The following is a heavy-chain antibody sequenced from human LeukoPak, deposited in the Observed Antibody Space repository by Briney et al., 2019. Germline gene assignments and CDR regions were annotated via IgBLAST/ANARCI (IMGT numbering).Heavy chain of an antibody. CDR2: ISYDGSNK. Sequence: GGSLRLSCAASGFTFSSYAMHWVRQAPGKGLEWVAVISYDGSNKYYADSVKGRFTISRDNSKNTLYLQMNSLRAEDTAVYYCARDSASYGSHWGQGTLVTVSS. CDR1: GFTFSSYA. V-gene: IGHV3-30-3*01. CDR3: ARDSASYGSH. D-gene: IGHD5-18*01. J-gene: IGHJ4*02.